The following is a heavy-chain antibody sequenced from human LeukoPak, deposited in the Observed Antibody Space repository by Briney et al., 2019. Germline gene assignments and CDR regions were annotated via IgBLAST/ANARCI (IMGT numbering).Heavy chain of an antibody. D-gene: IGHD6-19*01. J-gene: IGHJ4*02. CDR2: TFFSGST. Sequence: SETLSLTCTVSGDSISNSFYYWGWFRQPPGKGLEWLESTFFSGSTHYNPSLISRVTISIDTSKNQFSLNLTSITSADRAVYYCARERFPYSSGSSCFDHWGQGSRVTVSS. CDR3: ARERFPYSSGSSCFDH. V-gene: IGHV4-39*07. CDR1: GDSISNSFYY.